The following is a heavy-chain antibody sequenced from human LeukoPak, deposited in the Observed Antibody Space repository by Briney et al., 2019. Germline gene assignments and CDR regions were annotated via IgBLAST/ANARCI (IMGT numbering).Heavy chain of an antibody. D-gene: IGHD2-21*02. CDR3: ARVVRGVVTSNWFDP. V-gene: IGHV4-59*01. CDR2: VASSGTS. Sequence: SETLSLTCTVSGDSLNTYYWTWIRQTPGKELEWIGFVASSGTSNYNPSLRSRVSISIDTSKNQFSLALTSVTPADTAVYYCARVVRGVVTSNWFDPWGQGTLVSVSS. J-gene: IGHJ5*02. CDR1: GDSLNTYY.